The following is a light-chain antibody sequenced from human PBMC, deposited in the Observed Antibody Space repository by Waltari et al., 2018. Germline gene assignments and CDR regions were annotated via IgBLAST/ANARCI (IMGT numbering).Light chain of an antibody. CDR1: SSNIGSNT. CDR3: AAWDDSLNGLYV. Sequence: QSVLTQPPSASGTPGQTVTISCSGRSSNIGSNTVNWYQQLPGTAPKLLIYSTIKRPSGVPDRISGSKSGTSASLAISGLQSEDEGDYYCAAWDDSLNGLYVFGTGTKVTVL. V-gene: IGLV1-44*01. CDR2: STI. J-gene: IGLJ1*01.